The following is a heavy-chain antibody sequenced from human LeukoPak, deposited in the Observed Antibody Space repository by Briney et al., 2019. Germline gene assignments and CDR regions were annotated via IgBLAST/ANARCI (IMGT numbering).Heavy chain of an antibody. CDR2: IYYSGST. CDR3: ARMNSGWYGGWFDP. CDR1: GGSISSYY. Sequence: PSETLSLTCTVSGGSISSYYWSWIRQPPGKGLEWIGYIYYSGSTNYNPSLKSRVTISVDTSKNQFSLKLSSVTAADTAVYYCARMNSGWYGGWFDPWGQGTLVTVSS. V-gene: IGHV4-59*01. J-gene: IGHJ5*02. D-gene: IGHD6-19*01.